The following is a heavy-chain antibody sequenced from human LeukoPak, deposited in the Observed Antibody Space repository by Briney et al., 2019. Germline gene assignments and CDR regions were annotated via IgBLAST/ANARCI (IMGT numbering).Heavy chain of an antibody. CDR3: ASGYGNYYYYGMDV. J-gene: IGHJ6*02. CDR1: GFTFSSYS. CDR2: ISSSSSTI. D-gene: IGHD5-12*01. V-gene: IGHV3-48*04. Sequence: GGSLRLSCAASGFTFSSYSMNWVRQAPGKGLEWDSYISSSSSTIYYADSVKGRFTISRDNAKNSLYLQMNSLRAEDTAVYYCASGYGNYYYYGMDVWGQGTTVTVSS.